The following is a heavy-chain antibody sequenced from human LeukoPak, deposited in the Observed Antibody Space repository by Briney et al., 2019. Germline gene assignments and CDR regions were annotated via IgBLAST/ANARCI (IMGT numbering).Heavy chain of an antibody. CDR3: ARSSIAVAGTFAFDI. CDR2: IYYSGST. V-gene: IGHV4-59*12. J-gene: IGHJ3*02. Sequence: PSETLSLTCTVSGGPISSYYWSWIRQPPGKGLEWIGYIYYSGSTNYNPSLKSRVTISVDTSKNQFSLKLSSVTAADTAVYYCARSSIAVAGTFAFDIWGQGTMVTVSS. CDR1: GGPISSYY. D-gene: IGHD6-19*01.